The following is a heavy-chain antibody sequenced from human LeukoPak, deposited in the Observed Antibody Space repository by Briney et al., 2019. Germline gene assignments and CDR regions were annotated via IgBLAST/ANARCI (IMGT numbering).Heavy chain of an antibody. CDR2: MHTSGST. CDR3: ARVVSSYYDILTGYSNWLDP. CDR1: GDSISSYY. J-gene: IGHJ5*02. D-gene: IGHD3-9*01. V-gene: IGHV4-4*07. Sequence: ASETLSLTCTVSGDSISSYYWTWTRQPAGKGLEWIGRMHTSGSTNYNPSLKSRVTMSVDTSTNGFSLTLSSVTAADTAVYYCARVVSSYYDILTGYSNWLDPWGQGTLVIVSS.